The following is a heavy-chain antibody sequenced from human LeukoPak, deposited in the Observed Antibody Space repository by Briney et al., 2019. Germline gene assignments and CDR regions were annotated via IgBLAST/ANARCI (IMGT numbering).Heavy chain of an antibody. V-gene: IGHV3-7*03. J-gene: IGHJ4*02. CDR2: IKQDGSEK. CDR3: AKSGRHPDY. Sequence: GGSLRLSCAASGFTFSSYWMHWVRQAPGKGLEWVANIKQDGSEKYYVDSVKGRFTISRDNAKNSLYLQMNSLRAEDTAVHYCAKSGRHPDYWGQGTLVTVSS. D-gene: IGHD6-6*01. CDR1: GFTFSSYW.